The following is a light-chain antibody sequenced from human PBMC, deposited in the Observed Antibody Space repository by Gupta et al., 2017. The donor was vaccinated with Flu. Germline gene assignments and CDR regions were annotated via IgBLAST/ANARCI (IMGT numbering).Light chain of an antibody. CDR2: SAS. Sequence: PSLLSASVGDRVTITCRASQGVSRYLAWYQQKPGKAPKLLIYSASTLQAGVPSRFSGRGIGKEFTLTIRNLQAEDFATYFCQQGNSYPYTFGQGTKLEVK. CDR3: QQGNSYPYT. V-gene: IGKV1-9*01. J-gene: IGKJ2*01. CDR1: QGVSRY.